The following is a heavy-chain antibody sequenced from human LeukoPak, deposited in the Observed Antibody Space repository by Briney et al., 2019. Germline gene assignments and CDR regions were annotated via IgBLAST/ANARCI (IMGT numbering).Heavy chain of an antibody. CDR1: GFTVSGNY. CDR2: IYSGGST. CDR3: ARAVGGSARYFDY. J-gene: IGHJ4*02. Sequence: GGSLRLSCAASGFTVSGNYMSWVRQAPGKGLEWVSVIYSGGSTYYADSVKGRFTISRDNSKNTLYLQMNSLRAEDTAMYYCARAVGGSARYFDYRGQGTLVTVSS. V-gene: IGHV3-66*02. D-gene: IGHD3-16*01.